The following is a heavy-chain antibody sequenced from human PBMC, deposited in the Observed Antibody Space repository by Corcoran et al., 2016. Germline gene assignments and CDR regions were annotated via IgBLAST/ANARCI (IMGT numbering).Heavy chain of an antibody. CDR1: GYTFTSYA. CDR2: INDGKGNT. D-gene: IGHD4-17*01. V-gene: IGHV1-3*01. Sequence: QVQLVQSGAEVKKPGASVKVSCKASGYTFTSYAMHWVRQAPGQRLEWMGWINDGKGNTKYSQKFQGRVPITRDTSASTAYMELSSLGSEDQAVCYCALEVTTPCWYWGQGTRGTVSS. J-gene: IGHJ4*02. CDR3: ALEVTTPCWY.